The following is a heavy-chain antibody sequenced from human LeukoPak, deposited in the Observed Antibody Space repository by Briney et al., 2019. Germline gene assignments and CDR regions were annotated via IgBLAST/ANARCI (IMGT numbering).Heavy chain of an antibody. Sequence: GGSLRLSCAASGFTFSSFSMAWVRQAPGKGPEWVSTISRSGDATYYADSVKGRFTISRDNSKNTLYLQMNSLRAEDTAVYYCARARVRYRYSYGSRYYYGMDVWGQGTTVTVSS. V-gene: IGHV3-23*01. CDR2: ISRSGDAT. CDR1: GFTFSSFS. CDR3: ARARVRYRYSYGSRYYYGMDV. J-gene: IGHJ6*02. D-gene: IGHD5-18*01.